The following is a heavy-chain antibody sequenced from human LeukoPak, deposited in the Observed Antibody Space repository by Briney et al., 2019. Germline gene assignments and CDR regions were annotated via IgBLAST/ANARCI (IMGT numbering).Heavy chain of an antibody. CDR1: GGSISSSSYY. Sequence: SETLSLTCTVSGGSISSSSYYWGWIRQPPGKGLEWIGSIYYSASTYYNPSLKSRVTISVDTSKNQFSLKLSSVTAADTAVYYCASLYSNFDYWGQGTLVTVSS. J-gene: IGHJ4*02. D-gene: IGHD4-11*01. CDR3: ASLYSNFDY. V-gene: IGHV4-39*07. CDR2: IYYSAST.